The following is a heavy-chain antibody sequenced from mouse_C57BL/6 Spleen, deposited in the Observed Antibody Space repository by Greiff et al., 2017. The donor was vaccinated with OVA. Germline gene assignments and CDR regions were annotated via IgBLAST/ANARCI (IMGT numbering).Heavy chain of an antibody. Sequence: QVQLQQSGAELVRPGTSVKVSCKASGYAFTNYLIEWVKQRPGQGLEWIGVINPGSGGTNYNEKFKGKATLTADKSSSTAYMQLISLTSEDSAVYFCARGGKGFAYWGQGTLVTVSA. V-gene: IGHV1-54*01. CDR3: ARGGKGFAY. CDR2: INPGSGGT. CDR1: GYAFTNYL. D-gene: IGHD1-1*02. J-gene: IGHJ3*01.